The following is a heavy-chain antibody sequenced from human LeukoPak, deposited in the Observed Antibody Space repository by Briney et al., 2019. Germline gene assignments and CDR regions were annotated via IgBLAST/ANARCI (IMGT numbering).Heavy chain of an antibody. J-gene: IGHJ1*01. CDR1: GFTFSSYA. Sequence: PGGSLRLSCAASGFTFSSYAMSWIRQAPGKGLEWLSAISPTTGTTFYADSVKGRFTISRDNSKNTLYLQMNSLRAEDTAVFYCARTVQLGHWGQGTLVTVSS. D-gene: IGHD1-1*01. V-gene: IGHV3-23*01. CDR3: ARTVQLGH. CDR2: ISPTTGTT.